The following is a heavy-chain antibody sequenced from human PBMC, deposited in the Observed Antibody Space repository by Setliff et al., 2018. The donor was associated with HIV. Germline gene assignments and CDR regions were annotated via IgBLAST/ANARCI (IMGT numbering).Heavy chain of an antibody. CDR2: IYYSGST. V-gene: IGHV4-31*03. Sequence: SETLSLTCIVSGGSISSGGYYWSWIRQHPGKGLEWIGYIYYSGSTYYNPSLKSRVTISVDTSKNQFSVKLSSVTAADTAVYYCAKTSVGATGLYAFDIWGQGTMVTVSS. CDR3: AKTSVGATGLYAFDI. CDR1: GGSISSGGYY. D-gene: IGHD1-26*01. J-gene: IGHJ3*02.